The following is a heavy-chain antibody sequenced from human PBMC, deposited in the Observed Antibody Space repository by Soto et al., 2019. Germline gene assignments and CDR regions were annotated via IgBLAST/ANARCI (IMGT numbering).Heavy chain of an antibody. CDR2: ISAYTGNT. D-gene: IGHD6-19*01. V-gene: IGHV1-18*01. CDR1: GYIFTAFG. Sequence: QVQLVQSGTGVKKPGASVKVSCTASGYIFTAFGVSWVRQAPGQGLEYMGWISAYTGNTNYAQKVQDRVTMTTDTSARTAYLELRGLRSDDTVVYYCARVAVDGTFPPPHGLDHWGKGPLVTVTS. J-gene: IGHJ4*02. CDR3: ARVAVDGTFPPPHGLDH.